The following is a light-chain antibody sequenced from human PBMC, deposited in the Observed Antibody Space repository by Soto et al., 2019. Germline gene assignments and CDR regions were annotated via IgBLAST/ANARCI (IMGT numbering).Light chain of an antibody. Sequence: DIQMTQSPSTLSGSVGDRVTITCRASQTISSWLAWYQQKPGKAPKLLIYKASTLKSGVPSRFSGSGSGTEFTLTICILQPDNFATYDCQHYYSYSEAVGQGTKV. J-gene: IGKJ1*01. CDR1: QTISSW. CDR2: KAS. CDR3: QHYYSYSEA. V-gene: IGKV1-5*03.